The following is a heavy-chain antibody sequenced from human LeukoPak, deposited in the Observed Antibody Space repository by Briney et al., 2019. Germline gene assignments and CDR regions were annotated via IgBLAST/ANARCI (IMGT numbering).Heavy chain of an antibody. CDR1: GGSISSSSYY. J-gene: IGHJ5*02. CDR3: ARDWAGRWLQSKNWFDP. CDR2: IYYSGST. V-gene: IGHV4-39*07. Sequence: SETLSLTCTVPGGSISSSSYYWGWIRQPPGKGLEWIGSIYYSGSTYYNPSLKSRVTISVDTSKNQFSLKLSSVTAADTAVYYCARDWAGRWLQSKNWFDPWGQGTLVTVSS. D-gene: IGHD5-24*01.